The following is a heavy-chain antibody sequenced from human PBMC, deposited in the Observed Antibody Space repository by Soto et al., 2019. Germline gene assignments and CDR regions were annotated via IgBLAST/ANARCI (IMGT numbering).Heavy chain of an antibody. CDR1: GGSISSGGYS. D-gene: IGHD4-17*01. J-gene: IGHJ4*02. Sequence: PSETRSLTCAGSGGSISSGGYSGSWIRQPPGKGLEGIGYIYHSGSTYYNPSLKSRVTISVDRSKNQFSLKLSSVTAADTAVYYCARVVTTLNYFDYWGQGTLVTVSS. CDR2: IYHSGST. CDR3: ARVVTTLNYFDY. V-gene: IGHV4-30-2*01.